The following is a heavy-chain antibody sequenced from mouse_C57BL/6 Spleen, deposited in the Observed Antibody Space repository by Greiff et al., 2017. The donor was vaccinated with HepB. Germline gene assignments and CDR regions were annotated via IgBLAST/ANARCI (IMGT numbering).Heavy chain of an antibody. CDR1: GFTFSSYA. J-gene: IGHJ2*01. Sequence: EVMLVESGGGLVKPGGSLKLSCAASGFTFSSYAMSWVRQTPEKRLEWVATISDGGSYTYYPDNVKGRFTISRDNAKNNLYLQMSHLKSEDTAMYYCARDRDTTALYFDYWGQGTTLTVSS. CDR3: ARDRDTTALYFDY. V-gene: IGHV5-4*01. CDR2: ISDGGSYT. D-gene: IGHD1-2*01.